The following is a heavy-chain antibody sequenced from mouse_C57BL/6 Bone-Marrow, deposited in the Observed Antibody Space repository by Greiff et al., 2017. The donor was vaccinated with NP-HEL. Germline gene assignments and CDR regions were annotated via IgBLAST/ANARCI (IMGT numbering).Heavy chain of an antibody. V-gene: IGHV1-59*01. D-gene: IGHD1-1*01. Sequence: VQLQQPGAELVRPGTSVKLSCKASGYTFTSYWMHWVKQRPGQGLEWIGVIDPSDSYTNYNQKFKGKATFTVDTSSSTAYMQLSSLTSEDSAVYYCARGDYYGSSYNWGQGTTLTVSS. CDR1: GYTFTSYW. J-gene: IGHJ2*01. CDR2: IDPSDSYT. CDR3: ARGDYYGSSYN.